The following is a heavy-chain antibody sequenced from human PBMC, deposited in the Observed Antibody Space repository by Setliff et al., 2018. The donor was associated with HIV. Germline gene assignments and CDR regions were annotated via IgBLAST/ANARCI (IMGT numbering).Heavy chain of an antibody. Sequence: PGGSLRLSCAASGFTFSGSPIHWVRQASGKGLKWLGRIKTRADNYATAYAASVKGRFTISRDDSMNTAYLQMNSLKIEDTAVYYCTRPQYFYDIGGSDYWGQGTLVTVS. CDR3: TRPQYFYDIGGSDY. J-gene: IGHJ4*02. CDR2: IKTRADNYAT. D-gene: IGHD3-22*01. V-gene: IGHV3-73*01. CDR1: GFTFSGSP.